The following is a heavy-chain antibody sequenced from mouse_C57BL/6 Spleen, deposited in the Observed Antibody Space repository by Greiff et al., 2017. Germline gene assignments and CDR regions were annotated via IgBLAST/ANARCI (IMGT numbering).Heavy chain of an antibody. CDR1: GYTFTDYY. CDR3: ANSNYWYFDV. V-gene: IGHV1-26*01. Sequence: VQLQQSGPELVKPGASVKISCKASGYTFTDYYMNWVKQSHGKSLEWIGDINPNNGGTSYNQKFKGKATLTVDESSSTAYMELRSLTSEDSAVYYCANSNYWYFDVWGTGTTVTVSS. CDR2: INPNNGGT. J-gene: IGHJ1*03. D-gene: IGHD2-5*01.